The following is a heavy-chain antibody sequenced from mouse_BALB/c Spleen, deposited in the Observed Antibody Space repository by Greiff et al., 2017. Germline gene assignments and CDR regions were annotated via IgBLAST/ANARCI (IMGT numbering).Heavy chain of an antibody. V-gene: IGHV5-12-2*01. J-gene: IGHJ2*01. CDR3: ERHLYGSSLYYFDY. CDR2: ISNGGGST. D-gene: IGHD1-1*01. CDR1: GFTFSSYT. Sequence: EVMLVESGGGLVQPGGSLKLSCAASGFTFSSYTMSWVRQTPEKRLEWVAYISNGGGSTYYPDTVKGRFTISRDNAKNTLYLQMSSLKSEDTAMYYCERHLYGSSLYYFDYWGQGTTLTVSS.